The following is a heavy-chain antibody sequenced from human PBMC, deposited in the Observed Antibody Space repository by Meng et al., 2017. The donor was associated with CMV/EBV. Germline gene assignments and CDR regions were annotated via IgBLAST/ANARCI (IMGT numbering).Heavy chain of an antibody. D-gene: IGHD5-12*01. CDR3: ARVKSGYDYISYYGMDV. CDR1: GGTFSSYA. J-gene: IGHJ6*02. Sequence: SVKVSCKASGGTFSSYAISWVRQAPGQGLEWMGGIIPIFGTANYAQKFQGRVTITADKSTSTAYMELSSLRSEDTAVYYCARVKSGYDYISYYGMDVWGQGTTVTVSS. V-gene: IGHV1-69*06. CDR2: IIPIFGTA.